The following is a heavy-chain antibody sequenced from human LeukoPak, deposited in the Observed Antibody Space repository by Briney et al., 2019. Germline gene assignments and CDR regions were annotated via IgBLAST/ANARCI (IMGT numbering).Heavy chain of an antibody. CDR3: ARAVKQWLAHEVYNWFDP. CDR2: IIPIFGTA. V-gene: IGHV1-69*13. Sequence: ASVKVSCKASGGTFSSYAISWVRQAPGQGLEWMGGIIPIFGTANYAQKFQGRVTITADESTSTAYMELSSLRSEDTAVYYCARAVKQWLAHEVYNWFDPWGQGTLVTVSS. J-gene: IGHJ5*02. D-gene: IGHD6-19*01. CDR1: GGTFSSYA.